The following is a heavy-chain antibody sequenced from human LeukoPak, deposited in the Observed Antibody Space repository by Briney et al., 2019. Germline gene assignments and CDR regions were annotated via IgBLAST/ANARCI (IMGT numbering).Heavy chain of an antibody. CDR3: AKGGPSTATTVPFDY. CDR1: GFTFSSYA. Sequence: GGSLRLSYAAYGFTFSSYAMSWVRQAPGKGLEWVTAISGSGGSTYYADSVKGRFTISRDNSKNTLYLQMNSLRAEDTAVYYCAKGGPSTATTVPFDYWGQGTLVTVSS. CDR2: ISGSGGST. J-gene: IGHJ4*02. V-gene: IGHV3-23*01. D-gene: IGHD4-17*01.